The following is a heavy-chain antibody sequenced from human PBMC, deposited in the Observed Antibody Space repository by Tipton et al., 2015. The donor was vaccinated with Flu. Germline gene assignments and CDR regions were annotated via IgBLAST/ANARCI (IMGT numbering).Heavy chain of an antibody. D-gene: IGHD2/OR15-2a*01. J-gene: IGHJ5*02. CDR2: IHHSGST. Sequence: TLSLTCTVSGGSISSYYWNWIRQPPGKGLEWIGYIHHSGSTNYNPSLRSRVTISVDTSKNQFSLKLTSVTAADTAVYFCARERLGEYNSAGYPESWGQGTLVTVSP. V-gene: IGHV4-59*01. CDR3: ARERLGEYNSAGYPES. CDR1: GGSISSYY.